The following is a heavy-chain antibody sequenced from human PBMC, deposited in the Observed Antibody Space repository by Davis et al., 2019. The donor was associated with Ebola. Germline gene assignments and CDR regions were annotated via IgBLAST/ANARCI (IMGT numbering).Heavy chain of an antibody. CDR1: GFTFSSYA. J-gene: IGHJ6*04. V-gene: IGHV3-30*04. CDR2: ISFDGSYK. CDR3: TDYYYYGMDV. Sequence: GESLKIPCAAPGFTFSSYAMHWVRQAPGKGLEWVAVISFDGSYKYNVDSVKGRFTISRDNSKKTVYLQMNSLRAEDTAVYYCTDYYYYGMDVWGKGTTVTVSS.